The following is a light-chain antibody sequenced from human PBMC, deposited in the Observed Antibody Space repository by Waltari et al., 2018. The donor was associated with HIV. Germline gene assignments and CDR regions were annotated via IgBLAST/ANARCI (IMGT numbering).Light chain of an antibody. Sequence: QSALTQPASVSGSPGQSITISCTGTSRDIGIYNYVSWYQQHPGKAPKLLIYEVNNRPSGVSDRFSGSKSGNTASLSISGLQAEDEADYYCTSYTTRSTVIFGGGTSVTVL. CDR1: SRDIGIYNY. CDR3: TSYTTRSTVI. J-gene: IGLJ2*01. V-gene: IGLV2-14*01. CDR2: EVN.